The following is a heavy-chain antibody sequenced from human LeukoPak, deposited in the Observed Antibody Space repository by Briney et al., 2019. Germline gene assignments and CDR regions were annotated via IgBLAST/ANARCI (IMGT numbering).Heavy chain of an antibody. D-gene: IGHD3-10*01. J-gene: IGHJ4*02. V-gene: IGHV4-61*05. CDR3: AITSYYGSGSYYTIDY. CDR2: IYYSGST. Sequence: PSETLSLTCTVSGGSISSSSYYWSWIRQPPGKGLEWIGYIYYSGSTNYNPSLKSRVTISVDTSKNQFSLKLSSVTAADTAVYYCAITSYYGSGSYYTIDYWGQGTLVTVSS. CDR1: GGSISSSSYY.